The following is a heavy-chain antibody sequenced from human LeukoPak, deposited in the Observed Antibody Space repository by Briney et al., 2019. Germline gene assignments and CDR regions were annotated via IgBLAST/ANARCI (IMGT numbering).Heavy chain of an antibody. CDR2: ITGSGGST. Sequence: PGGSLRLSCAASGFTFSTYAMSWVRQAPGKGLEWVSTITGSGGSTYYADSVKGRFTVSRDNSKNTLYLHLNSLRAEDTAVYYCAKPPTYCGGDCYDHWGQGTLVTVSS. D-gene: IGHD2-21*01. J-gene: IGHJ4*02. CDR1: GFTFSTYA. CDR3: AKPPTYCGGDCYDH. V-gene: IGHV3-23*01.